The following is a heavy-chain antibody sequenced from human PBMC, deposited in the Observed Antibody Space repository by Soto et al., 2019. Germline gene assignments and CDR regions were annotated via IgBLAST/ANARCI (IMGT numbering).Heavy chain of an antibody. CDR2: IYTSGST. Sequence: SETLSLTCTVSGGSISSYYWSWIRQPAGKGLEWIGRIYTSGSTNYNPSLKSRVTMSVDTSKNQFSLKLSSVTAAGTAVYYCARDSYSSSWYQHLDYWGQGTLVTVSS. D-gene: IGHD6-13*01. CDR3: ARDSYSSSWYQHLDY. CDR1: GGSISSYY. J-gene: IGHJ4*02. V-gene: IGHV4-4*07.